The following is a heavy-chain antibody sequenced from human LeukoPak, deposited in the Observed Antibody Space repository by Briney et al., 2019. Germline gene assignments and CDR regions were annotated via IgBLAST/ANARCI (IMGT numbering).Heavy chain of an antibody. V-gene: IGHV7-4-1*02. J-gene: IGHJ5*02. D-gene: IGHD4-17*01. CDR3: ARVHGDSYNWFDP. CDR2: INTNTGNP. Sequence: EASVTVPCTASGYTFTSYAMNWVRQAPGQGLEWMGWINTNTGNPTYAQGFTGRFVFSLDTSVSTAYLQISSLKAEDTAVYYCARVHGDSYNWFDPWGQGTLVTVSS. CDR1: GYTFTSYA.